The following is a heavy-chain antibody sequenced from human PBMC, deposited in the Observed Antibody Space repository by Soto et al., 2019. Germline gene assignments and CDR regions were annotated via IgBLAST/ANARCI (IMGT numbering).Heavy chain of an antibody. Sequence: SETLSLTCAVSGGSISSGGYSWSWIRQPPGKGLEWIGYIYHSGSTYYNPSLKSRVTISVDRSKNQFSLKLSSVTAADTAVYYCARGGVEMATKLRFPNYWFDPWGQGTLVTVSS. V-gene: IGHV4-30-2*01. CDR2: IYHSGST. CDR1: GGSISSGGYS. D-gene: IGHD5-12*01. J-gene: IGHJ5*02. CDR3: ARGGVEMATKLRFPNYWFDP.